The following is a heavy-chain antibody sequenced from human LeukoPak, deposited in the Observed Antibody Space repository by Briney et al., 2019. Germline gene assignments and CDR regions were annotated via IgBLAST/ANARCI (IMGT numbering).Heavy chain of an antibody. Sequence: GGTLRLSCAASGFTFSSYVMSWVRQAPGKGLEWVSGISGSGASTYYADSVKGRFTISRDNSKNTLYLQMNSLRAEDTAVYYCAKERVDWRYFDYWGQGTLVTVSS. CDR3: AKERVDWRYFDY. V-gene: IGHV3-23*01. J-gene: IGHJ4*02. CDR1: GFTFSSYV. D-gene: IGHD3-9*01. CDR2: ISGSGAST.